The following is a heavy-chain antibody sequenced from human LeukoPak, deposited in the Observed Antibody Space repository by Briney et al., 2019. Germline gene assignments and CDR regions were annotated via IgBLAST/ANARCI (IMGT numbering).Heavy chain of an antibody. CDR2: IKQDGSEK. CDR3: VGDVVVVPAAIPAPRPLQFDY. D-gene: IGHD2-2*01. Sequence: GGSLRLSCAASGFTFTSYWMSWVRQAPGKGLEWVANIKQDGSEKYYVDSVKGRFTISRDNAKNSLYLQMNSLRAEDTAVYYCVGDVVVVPAAIPAPRPLQFDYWGQGTLVTVSS. V-gene: IGHV3-7*01. J-gene: IGHJ4*02. CDR1: GFTFTSYW.